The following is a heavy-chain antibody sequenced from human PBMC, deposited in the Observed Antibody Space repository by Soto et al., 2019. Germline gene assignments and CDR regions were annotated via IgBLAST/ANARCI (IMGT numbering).Heavy chain of an antibody. CDR2: IYYSGST. Sequence: PSETLSLTCTVSGGSVSIGSYYWSWIRQPPGKGLEWIGYIYYSGSTNYNPSLKSRVTISVDTSKNQFSLKLSSVTAADTAVYYCARVDKGYSSSWPIDYCGQGTLVTVSS. J-gene: IGHJ4*02. CDR3: ARVDKGYSSSWPIDY. CDR1: GGSVSIGSYY. V-gene: IGHV4-61*01. D-gene: IGHD6-13*01.